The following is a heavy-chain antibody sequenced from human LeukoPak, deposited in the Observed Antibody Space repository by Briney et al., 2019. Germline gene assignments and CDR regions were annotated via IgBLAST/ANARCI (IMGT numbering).Heavy chain of an antibody. CDR2: IYSGASEI. V-gene: IGHV5-51*01. CDR1: GYNFGSYW. CDR3: ARASRDGYNQSFDF. J-gene: IGHJ4*02. Sequence: GESLKISCKGLGYNFGSYWNPWVRQMPGKGLEWRGIIYSGASEIRYSPSFQGQVTISADTSISTAYLQWSSLKTSHTAMYYCARASRDGYNQSFDFWGQGTLVTVSS. D-gene: IGHD5-24*01.